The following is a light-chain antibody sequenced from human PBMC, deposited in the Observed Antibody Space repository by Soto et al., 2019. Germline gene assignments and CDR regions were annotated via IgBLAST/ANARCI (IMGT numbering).Light chain of an antibody. CDR1: QSVRSRY. Sequence: ETVLTQSPGTLSLSPVERATLSCMASQSVRSRYLAWYQQKPGQAPRLLISGASSRATGIPDRFSGSGSGTDFTLTVSRLEPEDFALYYCQQYGNSPITFGQGTRLGIK. V-gene: IGKV3-20*01. CDR3: QQYGNSPIT. CDR2: GAS. J-gene: IGKJ5*01.